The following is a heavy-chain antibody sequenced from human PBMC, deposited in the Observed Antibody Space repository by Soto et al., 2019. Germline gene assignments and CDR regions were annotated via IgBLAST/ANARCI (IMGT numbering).Heavy chain of an antibody. J-gene: IGHJ4*02. D-gene: IGHD2-21*02. CDR3: ARGGRVVVVTAALDY. CDR1: GDTFTDYY. Sequence: QVPLMQSGAEVKKPGASVKVSCKASGDTFTDYYIHWVRQAPGQGLEWMGTVNPSGGHTTYAEHFLGRVTMTRDTSTSTLYMELTSLTSDDTAIYYCARGGRVVVVTAALDYWGQGTLVTVSS. CDR2: VNPSGGHT. V-gene: IGHV1-46*01.